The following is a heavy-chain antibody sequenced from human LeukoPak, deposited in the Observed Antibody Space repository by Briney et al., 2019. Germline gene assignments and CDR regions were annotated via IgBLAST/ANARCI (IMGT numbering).Heavy chain of an antibody. CDR2: IYHSGNT. Sequence: SETLSLTCTVSGSSISSGYYWGWIRQPPGKGLEWIGSIYHSGNTYYNPSLKSRVTISVDTSKNQFSLKLSSVTAADTAVYYCARQIMVYSSSWSRNWFDPWGQGTLVTVSS. V-gene: IGHV4-38-2*02. J-gene: IGHJ5*02. CDR3: ARQIMVYSSSWSRNWFDP. CDR1: GSSISSGYY. D-gene: IGHD6-13*01.